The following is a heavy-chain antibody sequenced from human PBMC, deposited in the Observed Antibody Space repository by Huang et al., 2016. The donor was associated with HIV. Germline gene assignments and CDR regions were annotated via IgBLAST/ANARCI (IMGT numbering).Heavy chain of an antibody. CDR3: ARAVPTPNRFGVGGFDY. J-gene: IGHJ4*02. CDR2: ISSSSSYI. V-gene: IGHV3-21*01. CDR1: GFTFSSYS. Sequence: EVQLVESGGGLVKPGGSLRLSCAASGFTFSSYSMNWVRQGPGKGLEWVSSISSSSSYIYYADSVKGRFTISRDNAKNSLYLQMNSLRAEDTAVYYCARAVPTPNRFGVGGFDYWGQGTLVTVSS. D-gene: IGHD3-3*01.